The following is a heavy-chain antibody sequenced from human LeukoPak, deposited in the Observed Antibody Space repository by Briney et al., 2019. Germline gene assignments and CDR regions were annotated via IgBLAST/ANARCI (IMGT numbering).Heavy chain of an antibody. CDR2: MYHRGTT. V-gene: IGHV4-38-2*02. Sequence: SETLSLTCTVSGYSITSGFNWGWIRQPPGKGLEWIGSMYHRGTTYYNPSLKSRVTISVDTSKNQFPLKLTSVTAADTAVYYCVRDYPYGSVDYWGQGTLVTVSS. CDR1: GYSITSGFN. J-gene: IGHJ4*02. CDR3: VRDYPYGSVDY. D-gene: IGHD3-10*01.